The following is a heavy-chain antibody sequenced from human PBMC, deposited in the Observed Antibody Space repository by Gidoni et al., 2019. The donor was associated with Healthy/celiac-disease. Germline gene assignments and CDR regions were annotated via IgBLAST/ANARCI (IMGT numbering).Heavy chain of an antibody. CDR2: SSGSGGST. V-gene: IGHV3-23*01. Sequence: EVQLLESCGGLLQPGWSLRLSCSASGFTFSSYAMSWVRQAPGKGLEWVSASSGSGGSTYYADAVKGRFTISRDNSKNTLYLQMNSLRAEDTAVYYCAKDPPTGYGMDVWGQGTTVTVSS. CDR3: AKDPPTGYGMDV. J-gene: IGHJ6*02. CDR1: GFTFSSYA.